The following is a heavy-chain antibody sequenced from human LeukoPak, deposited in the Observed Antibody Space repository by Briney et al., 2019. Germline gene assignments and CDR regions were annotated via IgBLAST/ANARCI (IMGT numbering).Heavy chain of an antibody. J-gene: IGHJ3*02. D-gene: IGHD3-3*01. V-gene: IGHV3-11*04. CDR3: ARDRSEWLLHPAAFDI. CDR1: GFTFSDYY. CDR2: ISSSGSTI. Sequence: GGSLRLSCAASGFTFSDYYMSWIRQAPGKGLEWVSYISSSGSTIYYADSVKGRFTISRDNAKNSLYLQMNSLRAEDTAVYYCARDRSEWLLHPAAFDIWGQGTMVTVSS.